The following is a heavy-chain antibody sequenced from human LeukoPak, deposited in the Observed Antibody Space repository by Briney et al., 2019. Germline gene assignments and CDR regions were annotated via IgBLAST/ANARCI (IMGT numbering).Heavy chain of an antibody. V-gene: IGHV4-59*01. D-gene: IGHD3-22*01. J-gene: IGHJ3*02. CDR2: IYYSGST. CDR3: AITMIVVGRGDAFDI. Sequence: SETLSLTCTVSGGSISSYYWSWIRQPPGKGLEWIGYIYYSGSTNYNPSLKSRVTISVDTSKNQFSLKLSSVTAADTAVYYCAITMIVVGRGDAFDIWGQGTMVTVSS. CDR1: GGSISSYY.